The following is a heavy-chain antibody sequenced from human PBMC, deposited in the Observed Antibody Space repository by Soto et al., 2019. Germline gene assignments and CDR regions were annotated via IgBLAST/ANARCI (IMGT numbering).Heavy chain of an antibody. Sequence: ASVKVSCKASGYTFTSYAMHLVRQAPGQRLEWMGWINAGNGNTKYSQKFQGRVTITRDTSASTAYMELSSLRSEDTAVYYCARELGNYGYFDYWGQGTLVTVSS. J-gene: IGHJ4*02. CDR3: ARELGNYGYFDY. V-gene: IGHV1-3*01. D-gene: IGHD4-17*01. CDR2: INAGNGNT. CDR1: GYTFTSYA.